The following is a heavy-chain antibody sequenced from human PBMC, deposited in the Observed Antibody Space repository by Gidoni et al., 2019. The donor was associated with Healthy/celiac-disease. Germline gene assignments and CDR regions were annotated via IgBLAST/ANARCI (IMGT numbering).Heavy chain of an antibody. D-gene: IGHD3-10*01. V-gene: IGHV4-59*01. CDR1: GGSISSYY. CDR2: IYYSGST. CDR3: ARDSRGSGFDY. Sequence: QVQLQESGPGLVKPSETLSLTCTVSGGSISSYYWSWIRQPPGKGREWIGYIYYSGSTNYNPPLKSRVTISVDTSKNQFSLKLSSVTAADTAVYYCARDSRGSGFDYWGQGTLVTVSS. J-gene: IGHJ4*02.